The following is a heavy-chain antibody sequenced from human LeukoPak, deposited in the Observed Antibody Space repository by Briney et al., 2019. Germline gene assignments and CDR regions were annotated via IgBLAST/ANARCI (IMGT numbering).Heavy chain of an antibody. Sequence: SETLSLTCTVSGGSISSSSYYWGWIRQPPGKGLEWIGSIYYSGSTYYNPSLKSRVAISVDTSKNQFSLKLSSVTAADTAVYYCARQQWGIYYMDVWGKGTTVTISS. J-gene: IGHJ6*03. CDR1: GGSISSSSYY. D-gene: IGHD6-19*01. V-gene: IGHV4-39*07. CDR3: ARQQWGIYYMDV. CDR2: IYYSGST.